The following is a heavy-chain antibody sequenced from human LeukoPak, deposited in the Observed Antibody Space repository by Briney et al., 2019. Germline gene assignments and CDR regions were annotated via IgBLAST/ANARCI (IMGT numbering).Heavy chain of an antibody. CDR3: ARDIFYSNGYYGMDV. V-gene: IGHV3-33*05. Sequence: GGSLRLSCAASGFTFSSYGMHWVRQAPGKGLEWVAVISYDGSNKYYAESVKGRFTISRDNAKNSLYLQMNSLRAEDTAVYYCARDIFYSNGYYGMDVWGQGTTVTVSS. CDR2: ISYDGSNK. CDR1: GFTFSSYG. D-gene: IGHD4-11*01. J-gene: IGHJ6*02.